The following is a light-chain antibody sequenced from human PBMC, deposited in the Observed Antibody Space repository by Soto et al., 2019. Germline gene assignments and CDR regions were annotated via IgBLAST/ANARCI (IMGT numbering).Light chain of an antibody. CDR2: VNSDGSH. V-gene: IGLV4-69*01. CDR3: QTWGTGTDV. J-gene: IGLJ2*01. CDR1: SGHSSYT. Sequence: QAVLTQSPSASASLGASVKLTCTLTSGHSSYTIAWHQQQPEKGPRYLMKVNSDGSHIKGDGIPDRFSGSSSGAERYLTISSLQSEDEADYYCQTWGTGTDVFGGGTKLTVL.